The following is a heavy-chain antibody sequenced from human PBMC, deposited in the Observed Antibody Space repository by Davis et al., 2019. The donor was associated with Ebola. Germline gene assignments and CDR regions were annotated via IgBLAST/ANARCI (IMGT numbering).Heavy chain of an antibody. J-gene: IGHJ4*02. Sequence: SETLSLTCAVYGGSFSSYYWGWIRQPPGKGLEWIGSIYYSGSTYYNPSLKSRVTISVDTSKNQFSLKLSSVTAADTAVYYCARQPTDYGDYLSYDYWGQGTLVTVSS. CDR1: GGSFSSYY. V-gene: IGHV4-39*01. CDR2: IYYSGST. D-gene: IGHD4-17*01. CDR3: ARQPTDYGDYLSYDY.